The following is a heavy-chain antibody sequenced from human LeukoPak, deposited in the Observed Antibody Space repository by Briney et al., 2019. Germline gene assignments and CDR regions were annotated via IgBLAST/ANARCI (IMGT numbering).Heavy chain of an antibody. J-gene: IGHJ3*02. D-gene: IGHD6-13*01. CDR1: GYTFTSYG. V-gene: IGHV1-18*01. Sequence: ASVKVSCKASGYTFTSYGISWVRQAPGQGLEWMGWISAYNGNTNYAQKLQGRGTMTTDTSTSRAYMELRSLRSDDTAVYCCARDFRVIAAAGRCAFDIWGQGTMVTVSS. CDR3: ARDFRVIAAAGRCAFDI. CDR2: ISAYNGNT.